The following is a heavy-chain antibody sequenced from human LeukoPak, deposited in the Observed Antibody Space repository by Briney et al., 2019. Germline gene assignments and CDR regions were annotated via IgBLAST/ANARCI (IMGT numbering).Heavy chain of an antibody. J-gene: IGHJ4*02. CDR1: GYTFTSYG. Sequence: GASVKVSCKASGYTFTSYGISWVRQAPGQGLEWMGWISAYNGNTNYAQKLQGRVTMTTDTSTSTAYMELRSLRSDDTAVYYCARDVPHRSITMVRGQGDYWGQGTLVTVSS. D-gene: IGHD3-10*01. CDR2: ISAYNGNT. V-gene: IGHV1-18*01. CDR3: ARDVPHRSITMVRGQGDY.